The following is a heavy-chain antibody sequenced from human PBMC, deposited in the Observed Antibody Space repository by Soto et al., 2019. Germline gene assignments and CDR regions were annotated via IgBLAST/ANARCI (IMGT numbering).Heavy chain of an antibody. D-gene: IGHD3-9*01. V-gene: IGHV2-5*02. CDR3: AHKGPEDWPLDY. CDR1: GFSLSTSGVG. J-gene: IGHJ4*02. Sequence: QITLKASGPTLVRPTQPLTLTCAFSGFSLSTSGVGVGWTRQPPGKALEWLAVIYWDDSKHYSPSLRSRLTITKDTSKIQVVLTMTNMDPMDTGTYYCAHKGPEDWPLDYWGQGTLVTVSS. CDR2: IYWDDSK.